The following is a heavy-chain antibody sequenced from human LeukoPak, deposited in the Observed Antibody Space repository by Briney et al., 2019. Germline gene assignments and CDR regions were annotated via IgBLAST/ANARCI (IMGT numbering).Heavy chain of an antibody. D-gene: IGHD4-17*01. CDR1: GGTFSSYA. CDR3: AYRSGRNGDSDY. CDR2: IIPIFGTA. V-gene: IGHV1-69*01. J-gene: IGHJ4*02. Sequence: EASVKVSCKASGGTFSSYAISWVRQAPGQGLEWMGGIIPIFGTANYAQKFQGRVTITADESTSTAYMELSSLRSEDTAVYYCAYRSGRNGDSDYWGQGTLVTVSS.